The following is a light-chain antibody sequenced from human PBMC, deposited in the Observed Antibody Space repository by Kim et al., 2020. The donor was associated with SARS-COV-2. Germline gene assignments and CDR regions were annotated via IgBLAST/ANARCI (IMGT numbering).Light chain of an antibody. CDR1: QTIGSN. CDR3: HQYNDWPYT. Sequence: SGSPGDGATLSCRASQTIGSNVGWYQHKPGQAPRLLISGTSTRATGIPARFSGGGSGTEFTLTISSLQSEDFAVYYCHQYNDWPYTFAQGTKLEI. J-gene: IGKJ2*01. V-gene: IGKV3-15*01. CDR2: GTS.